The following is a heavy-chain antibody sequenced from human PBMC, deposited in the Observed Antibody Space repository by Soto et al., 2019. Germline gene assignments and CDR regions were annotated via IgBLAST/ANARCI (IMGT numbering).Heavy chain of an antibody. D-gene: IGHD3-22*01. J-gene: IGHJ5*02. Sequence: QLLLQESGPGLVKPSETLSLTCTVSGGSILDSTYYWAWIRQSPGKGLEWIGTIFYSGGTFYTPSLKSRVTMSVDTSNNQFSLKLSSVTAADTAVYYCARQASGYYYGWFDPWGQGTQVTVSS. V-gene: IGHV4-39*01. CDR1: GGSILDSTYY. CDR3: ARQASGYYYGWFDP. CDR2: IFYSGGT.